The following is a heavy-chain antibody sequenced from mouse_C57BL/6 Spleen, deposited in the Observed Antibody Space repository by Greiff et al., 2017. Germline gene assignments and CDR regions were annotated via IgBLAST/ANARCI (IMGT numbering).Heavy chain of an antibody. CDR3: AVPLGQGYFDY. CDR1: GYSFTDYN. CDR2: INPHYGTT. D-gene: IGHD3-3*01. Sequence: VQLKQSGPELVKPGASVKISCKASGYSFTDYNMNWVKQSNGKSLEWIGVINPHYGTTSYNQKFKGKATLTVDQSSSTSYMQLNSLTSEDSTVYYWAVPLGQGYFDYWGQGTTLTVSS. V-gene: IGHV1-39*01. J-gene: IGHJ2*01.